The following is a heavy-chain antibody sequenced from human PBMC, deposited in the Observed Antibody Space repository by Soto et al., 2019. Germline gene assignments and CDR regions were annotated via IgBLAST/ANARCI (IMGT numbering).Heavy chain of an antibody. CDR2: INPKSGGT. CDR1: GYSFTDSH. J-gene: IGHJ6*02. V-gene: IGHV1-2*04. Sequence: ASVKFSCKASGYSFTDSHIHWVRQAPGQGLEWLGRINPKSGGTSTAQKFQGWVTVTTDTSISTASMELTRLTSDDTAIYYCARGDSTDCSNGVCSFFYNHDMDVWGQGTTVTVSS. D-gene: IGHD2-8*01. CDR3: ARGDSTDCSNGVCSFFYNHDMDV.